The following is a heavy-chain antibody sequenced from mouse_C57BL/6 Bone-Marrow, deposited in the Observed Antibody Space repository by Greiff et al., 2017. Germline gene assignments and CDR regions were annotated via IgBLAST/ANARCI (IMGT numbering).Heavy chain of an antibody. Sequence: VQLQQPGAELVMPGASVKLSCKASGYTFTSYWMHWVKQRPGQGLEWIGEIDPSDSYTNYNQKFKGKSTLTVDKSSSTAYMQLSSLTSEDSAVYYCAREGGLEGYCVWYFDVWGTGTTVTVSS. CDR1: GYTFTSYW. J-gene: IGHJ1*03. D-gene: IGHD2-3*01. CDR2: IDPSDSYT. CDR3: AREGGLEGYCVWYFDV. V-gene: IGHV1-69*01.